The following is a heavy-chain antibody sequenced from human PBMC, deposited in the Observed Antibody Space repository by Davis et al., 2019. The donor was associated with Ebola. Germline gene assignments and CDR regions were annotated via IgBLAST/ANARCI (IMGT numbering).Heavy chain of an antibody. V-gene: IGHV3-23*01. CDR1: GFTFSTYP. J-gene: IGHJ4*02. CDR2: IGGSGDGT. Sequence: GESLKISCTASGFTFSTYPMTWIRQVPGKGLDWVSTIGGSGDGTHYADSVKGRFTLSRDNSKNMLYLQMNSLRAEDTAVYYCANYDSSGYYRAEDYWGQGTLVTVSS. CDR3: ANYDSSGYYRAEDY. D-gene: IGHD3-22*01.